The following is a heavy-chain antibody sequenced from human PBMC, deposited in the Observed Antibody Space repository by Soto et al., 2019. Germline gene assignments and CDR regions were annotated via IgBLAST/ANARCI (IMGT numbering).Heavy chain of an antibody. Sequence: GGSLRLSCAASGFTFSSYAMSWVRQAPGKGLEWVSAISGSGGSTYYADSVKGRFTISRDNSKNTLYLQMNSLRAEDTAVYYCAKLDIVVVVAATPAAFDIWGQGTMVTVSS. CDR1: GFTFSSYA. V-gene: IGHV3-23*01. CDR3: AKLDIVVVVAATPAAFDI. J-gene: IGHJ3*02. D-gene: IGHD2-15*01. CDR2: ISGSGGST.